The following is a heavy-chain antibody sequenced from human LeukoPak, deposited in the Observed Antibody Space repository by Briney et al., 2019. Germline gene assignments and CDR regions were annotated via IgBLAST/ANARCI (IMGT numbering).Heavy chain of an antibody. V-gene: IGHV3-7*01. D-gene: IGHD6-19*01. CDR1: GFTFSSYW. CDR2: IKEDGSEK. Sequence: GGSLRLSCAASGFTFSSYWMSWVRQAPGKGLEWVANIKEDGSEKYYVDSVKGRFTISRDSAKNSLYLQMNSLRAEDTAVYYCARVRGIAVAGTASFYFDYWGQGTMVIVSS. J-gene: IGHJ4*02. CDR3: ARVRGIAVAGTASFYFDY.